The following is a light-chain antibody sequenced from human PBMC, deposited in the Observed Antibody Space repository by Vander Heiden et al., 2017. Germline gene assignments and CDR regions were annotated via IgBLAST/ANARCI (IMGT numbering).Light chain of an antibody. Sequence: QSALPQPASVSGSTVQSITISCTGASSYVSGYYYLSSYQPHQCKAPKLMIYDVSNRPSGVSNRFSGSKSGNTASLTISGLQAEDEADYYCSSYTSSSTLWVFGGGTKLTVL. J-gene: IGLJ3*02. CDR1: SSYVSGYYY. CDR2: DVS. CDR3: SSYTSSSTLWV. V-gene: IGLV2-14*03.